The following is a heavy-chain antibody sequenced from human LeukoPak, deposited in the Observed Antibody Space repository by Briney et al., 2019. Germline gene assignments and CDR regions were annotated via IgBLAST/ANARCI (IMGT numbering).Heavy chain of an antibody. CDR3: AREGWLQSPFDY. V-gene: IGHV1-69*13. J-gene: IGHJ4*02. CDR2: IIPIFGTA. CDR1: GGTFSSYA. Sequence: SVKVSCKASGGTFSSYAISWVRQAPGQGLEWMGGIIPIFGTANYAQEFQGRVTTTADESTSTAYMELSSLRSEDTAVYYCAREGWLQSPFDYWGQGTLVTVSS. D-gene: IGHD5-24*01.